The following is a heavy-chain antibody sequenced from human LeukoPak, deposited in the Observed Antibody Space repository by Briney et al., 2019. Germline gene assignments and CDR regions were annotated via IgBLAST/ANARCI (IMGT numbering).Heavy chain of an antibody. CDR2: IIPIFGTA. V-gene: IGHV1-69*06. CDR3: AGDISSCSSTSCTSGGY. CDR1: GGTFSSYA. J-gene: IGHJ4*02. D-gene: IGHD2-2*01. Sequence: SVKVSCKASGGTFSSYAISWVRQAPGQGLEWMGGIIPIFGTANYAQKFQGRVTITADKSTSTAYMELSSLRSEDTAVYYCAGDISSCSSTSCTSGGYWGQGTLVTVSS.